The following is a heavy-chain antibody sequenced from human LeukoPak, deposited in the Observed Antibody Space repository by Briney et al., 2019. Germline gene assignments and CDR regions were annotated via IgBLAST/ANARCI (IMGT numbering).Heavy chain of an antibody. CDR2: INSDGSST. J-gene: IGHJ5*02. D-gene: IGHD3-3*01. CDR1: GFTFSSYW. CDR3: AKGYWSGYSFDNWFDP. Sequence: QPGGSLRLSCAASGFTFSSYWMHWVRQAPGKGLVWVSRINSDGSSTSYADSVKGRFTISRDNAKNTLYLQMNSLRVEDTAVYYCAKGYWSGYSFDNWFDPWGQGTLVTDSS. V-gene: IGHV3-74*01.